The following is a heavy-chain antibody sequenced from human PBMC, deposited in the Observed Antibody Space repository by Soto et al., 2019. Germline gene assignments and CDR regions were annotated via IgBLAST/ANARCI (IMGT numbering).Heavy chain of an antibody. D-gene: IGHD6-13*01. CDR1: GYTFTSYG. V-gene: IGHV1-18*01. Sequence: ASVKVSCKASGYTFTSYGISWVRQAPGQGLEWMGWISAYNGNTNYAQKLQGRVTMTTDTSTSTAYMELRSLRSDDTAVYYCATGEYSSSWYSSDYWGQGTLVTVSS. CDR3: ATGEYSSSWYSSDY. J-gene: IGHJ4*02. CDR2: ISAYNGNT.